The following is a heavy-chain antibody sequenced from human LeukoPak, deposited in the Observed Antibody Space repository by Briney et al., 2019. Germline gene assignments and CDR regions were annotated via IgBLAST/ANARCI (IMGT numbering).Heavy chain of an antibody. D-gene: IGHD1-26*01. CDR2: INPNSGAT. CDR3: ARVRYSGSYTGFDY. Sequence: GASVKVSCKSSGYTFIDYHIHWVRQAPGQGLEWMGWINPNSGATKYAQKFQGRVSMTRDTSTSTVYMELSSLRSEDTAVYYCARVRYSGSYTGFDYWGQGTLVTVSS. V-gene: IGHV1-2*02. CDR1: GYTFIDYH. J-gene: IGHJ4*02.